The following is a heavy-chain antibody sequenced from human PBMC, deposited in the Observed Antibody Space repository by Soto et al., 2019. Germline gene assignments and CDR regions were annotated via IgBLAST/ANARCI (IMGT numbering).Heavy chain of an antibody. V-gene: IGHV1-18*01. J-gene: IGHJ6*02. CDR1: GYTFTSYG. D-gene: IGHD3-3*01. CDR3: ARDMGSYFWSGYPHYYYYYGMDV. Sequence: GASVKVSCKASGYTFTSYGISWVRQAPGQGLEWMGWISAYNGNTNYAQKLQGRVTMTTDTSTSTAYMELRSLRSEDTAVYYCARDMGSYFWSGYPHYYYYYGMDVWGQGTAVTVSS. CDR2: ISAYNGNT.